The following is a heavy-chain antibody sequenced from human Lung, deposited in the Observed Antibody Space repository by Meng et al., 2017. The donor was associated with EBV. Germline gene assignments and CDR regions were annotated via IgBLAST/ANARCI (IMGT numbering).Heavy chain of an antibody. Sequence: QVQPQQGGAGLLMPSATLSLTCSVYGVSFSGSFSGYYWSWIRQAPGKGLEWIGEINDSGSTDYNPSLKSRLTISVDRSKSQFSLELSSVTAADTAVYYCARSTFDYWGQGTLVTVSS. V-gene: IGHV4-34*01. CDR1: GVSFSGSFSGYY. CDR2: INDSGST. CDR3: ARSTFDY. D-gene: IGHD1-26*01. J-gene: IGHJ4*02.